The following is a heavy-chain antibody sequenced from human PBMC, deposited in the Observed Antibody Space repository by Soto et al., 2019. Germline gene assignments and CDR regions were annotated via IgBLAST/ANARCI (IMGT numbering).Heavy chain of an antibody. D-gene: IGHD3-3*01. CDR3: AKGVNSEWLFLVYYYYGMDV. CDR1: GFTFSSYA. V-gene: IGHV3-23*01. CDR2: ISGSGGST. Sequence: PGGSLRLSCAASGFTFSSYAMSWVRQAPGKGLEWVSAISGSGGSTYYADSVKGRFTISRDNSKNTLYLQMNSLRAEDTAVYYRAKGVNSEWLFLVYYYYGMDVWGQGTTVTVSS. J-gene: IGHJ6*02.